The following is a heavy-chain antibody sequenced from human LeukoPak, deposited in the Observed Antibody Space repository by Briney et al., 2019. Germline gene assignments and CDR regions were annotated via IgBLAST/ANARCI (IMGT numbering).Heavy chain of an antibody. Sequence: SGGSLRLSCAASGFNFSATYMTWIRQAPGKGLEWVSYISNRGIIINYADSVKGRFTISRDDAKSSLYLQMNSLRAEDTAVYYCAREVGNVWLTYYYYYGMDAWGQGTTVTVSS. J-gene: IGHJ6*02. CDR1: GFNFSATY. CDR3: AREVGNVWLTYYYYYGMDA. V-gene: IGHV3-11*04. CDR2: ISNRGIII. D-gene: IGHD3-9*01.